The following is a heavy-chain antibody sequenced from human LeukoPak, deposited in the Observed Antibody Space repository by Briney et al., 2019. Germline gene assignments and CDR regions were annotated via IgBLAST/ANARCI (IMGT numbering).Heavy chain of an antibody. V-gene: IGHV3-33*01. J-gene: IGHJ3*02. Sequence: PGGSLRLSCAASGLTLSSYGMHWVRQAPGKGLEWVAVILNDGSQEKYADSVKGRFTISRDNSKNTLFLQMNSLRAEDTAVYYCARDDALGDNALDIWGQGTMVTVSS. CDR2: ILNDGSQE. CDR3: ARDDALGDNALDI. D-gene: IGHD3-16*01. CDR1: GLTLSSYG.